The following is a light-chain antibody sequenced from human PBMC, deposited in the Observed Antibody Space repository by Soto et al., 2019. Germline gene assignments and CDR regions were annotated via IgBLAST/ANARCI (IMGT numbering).Light chain of an antibody. CDR2: EVN. Sequence: QSVLTQPPSASGSPGQSVTISCTGTSSDVGGYNFVSWYQQHAGKVPRLMIYEVNKRPSGVPDRFSGSKSGNTASLTVSGLQPEDEAGYYCSSYAGTSYVFGTGTKVTVL. V-gene: IGLV2-8*01. CDR3: SSYAGTSYV. CDR1: SSDVGGYNF. J-gene: IGLJ1*01.